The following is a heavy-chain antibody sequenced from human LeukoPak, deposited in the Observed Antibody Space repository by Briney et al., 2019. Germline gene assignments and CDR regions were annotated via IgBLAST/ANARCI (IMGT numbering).Heavy chain of an antibody. Sequence: SETLSLTCTVSGGSISSYYWSWIRQPPGKGLEWIGYIYYSGSTNYNPSLKSRVTTSVDTSKNQFSLKLSSVTAADTAVYYCARLRVGATQSADYWGQGTLVTVSS. D-gene: IGHD1-26*01. CDR3: ARLRVGATQSADY. CDR1: GGSISSYY. J-gene: IGHJ4*02. V-gene: IGHV4-59*08. CDR2: IYYSGST.